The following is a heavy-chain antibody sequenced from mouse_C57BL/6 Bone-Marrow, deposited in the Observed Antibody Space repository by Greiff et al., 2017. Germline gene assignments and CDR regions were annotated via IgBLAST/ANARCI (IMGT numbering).Heavy chain of an antibody. CDR2: IDPEYGDT. Sequence: VQLKESGAELVRPGASVKLSCTASGFNIKDAYMHWVKQRPEQGLEWIGWIDPEYGDTEYTSQFQGKATITADTSSHTAFLQLSILTSEDTAYYYCTSYYYGSSYFDYWGQGTTLTVSS. CDR3: TSYYYGSSYFDY. CDR1: GFNIKDAY. V-gene: IGHV14-4*01. D-gene: IGHD1-1*01. J-gene: IGHJ2*01.